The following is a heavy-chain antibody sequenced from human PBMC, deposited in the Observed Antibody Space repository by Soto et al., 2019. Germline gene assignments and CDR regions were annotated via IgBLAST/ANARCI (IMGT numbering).Heavy chain of an antibody. CDR1: GYTFTSYD. CDR3: AREDIVVVPALYNWFDP. V-gene: IGHV1-8*01. CDR2: MNPNSGNT. D-gene: IGHD2-2*01. Sequence: ASVKVSCKASGYTFTSYDINWVRQATGQGLEWMGWMNPNSGNTGYAQKFQGRVTMTRNTSISTAYMELSSLRSEDTAVYCCAREDIVVVPALYNWFDPWGQGTLVTVSS. J-gene: IGHJ5*02.